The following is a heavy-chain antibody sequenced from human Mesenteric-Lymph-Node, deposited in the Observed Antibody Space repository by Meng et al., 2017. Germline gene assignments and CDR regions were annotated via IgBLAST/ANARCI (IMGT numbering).Heavy chain of an antibody. CDR3: ARGLWFRY. D-gene: IGHD3-10*01. V-gene: IGHV4-39*07. J-gene: IGHJ4*02. CDR2: INHSGST. CDR1: GGSISSSSYY. Sequence: SETLSLTCTVSGGSISSSSYYWGWIRQPPGKGLEWIGEINHSGSTNYNPSLKSRVTISVDTSKNQFSLKLSSVTAADTAVYYCARGLWFRYWGQGTLVTVSS.